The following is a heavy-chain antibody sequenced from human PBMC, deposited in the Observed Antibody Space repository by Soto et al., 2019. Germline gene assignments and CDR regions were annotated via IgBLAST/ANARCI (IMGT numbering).Heavy chain of an antibody. CDR2: TYNSGST. Sequence: QVQLEESGPGLVKTSETLSLTCSVTGGSVTRINYYWSWIRQPPGKGLEWIGYTYNSGSTIYSPALKGRVAISLASSKHHFSMRLTSVTAADTAVYYCATHPAHGYFPFAPWGQGTLVTVSS. J-gene: IGHJ5*02. CDR1: GGSVTRINYY. D-gene: IGHD2-15*01. V-gene: IGHV4-61*03. CDR3: ATHPAHGYFPFAP.